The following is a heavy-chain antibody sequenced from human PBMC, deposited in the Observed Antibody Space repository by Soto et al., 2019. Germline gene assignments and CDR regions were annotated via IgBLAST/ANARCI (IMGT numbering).Heavy chain of an antibody. V-gene: IGHV3-30*18. CDR1: GFTFISYG. D-gene: IGHD3-16*01. Sequence: PGGALILSCAASGFTFISYGMHWVRQAPGKGLEWVAVISYDGSNKYYSDSVKGRFTISRDNSKNTLYLQMNSLRAEDTAVYYCAKSRATGTGRWDYVWDEFDPWGQGTLVPVSS. J-gene: IGHJ5*02. CDR2: ISYDGSNK. CDR3: AKSRATGTGRWDYVWDEFDP.